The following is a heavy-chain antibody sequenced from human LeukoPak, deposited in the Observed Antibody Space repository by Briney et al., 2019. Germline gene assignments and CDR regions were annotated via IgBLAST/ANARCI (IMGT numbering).Heavy chain of an antibody. CDR3: TRRRRDGYNFDL. D-gene: IGHD5-24*01. J-gene: IGHJ4*02. Sequence: PSETLSLTCTVSGGXISSYYWSWIRQPPGKGLEWIGYVFSSGSTTYNPSLKSRVTISVDTSKNQFSLELSSVTAADTAMYYCTRRRRDGYNFDLWGQGTLVTVSS. CDR2: VFSSGST. V-gene: IGHV4-59*01. CDR1: GGXISSYY.